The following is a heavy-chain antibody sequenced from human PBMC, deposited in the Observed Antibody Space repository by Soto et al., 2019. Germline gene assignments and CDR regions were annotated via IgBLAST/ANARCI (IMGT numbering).Heavy chain of an antibody. Sequence: QVQLVQSGAEVKKPGASVKVSCKASGYTFTSYGISWVRQAPGQGLEWMGWISAYNGNTNYAQKLQGRVTMTTDTSTSTAYMELRSLSSDDTAVYYCARDNYDILTCSEVPFDYWGQGTLVTVSS. CDR1: GYTFTSYG. V-gene: IGHV1-18*01. D-gene: IGHD3-9*01. CDR3: ARDNYDILTCSEVPFDY. CDR2: ISAYNGNT. J-gene: IGHJ4*02.